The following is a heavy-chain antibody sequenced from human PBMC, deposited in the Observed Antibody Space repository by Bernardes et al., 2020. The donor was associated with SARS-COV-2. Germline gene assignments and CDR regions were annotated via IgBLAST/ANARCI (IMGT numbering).Heavy chain of an antibody. Sequence: SETLSLTCSVSGGSIRSYHWSWIRQSPEKGLEWIGYVFENGSTYYADSVKGRFTISRDNSKNTLFLQMTSLRAEDTAVYYCVKDQYGFPSVFDYWAQGTLVTVSS. J-gene: IGHJ4*02. CDR3: VKDQYGFPSVFDY. D-gene: IGHD3-10*01. CDR2: VFENGST. V-gene: IGHV4-59*01. CDR1: GGSIRSYH.